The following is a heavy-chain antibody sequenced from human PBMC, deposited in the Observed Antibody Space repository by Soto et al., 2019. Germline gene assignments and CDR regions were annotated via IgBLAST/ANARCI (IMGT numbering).Heavy chain of an antibody. D-gene: IGHD3-9*01. CDR1: GYTFTSYD. V-gene: IGHV1-8*01. CDR2: MNPNSGNT. Sequence: GASVKVSCNASGYTFTSYDINWVRQATGQGLEWMGWMNPNSGNTGYAQKFQGRVTMTRNTSISTAYMELSSLRSEDTAVYYCARAIYDILTGYYLMDVWGKGTTVTVSS. J-gene: IGHJ6*04. CDR3: ARAIYDILTGYYLMDV.